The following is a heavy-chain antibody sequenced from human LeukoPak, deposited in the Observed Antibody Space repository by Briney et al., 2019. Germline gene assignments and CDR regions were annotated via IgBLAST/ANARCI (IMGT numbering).Heavy chain of an antibody. CDR2: IDPSGGST. CDR3: ARGPQDPGYFDY. V-gene: IGHV1-46*01. CDR1: GYTFTSYY. Sequence: ASVKVSCKASGYTFTSYYMHWVRQAPGQGLEGMGIIDPSGGSTSYAQKFQGRVTMTRDTSTSTVYMELSSLRSEDTAVYYCARGPQDPGYFDYWGQGTLVTVSS. J-gene: IGHJ4*02.